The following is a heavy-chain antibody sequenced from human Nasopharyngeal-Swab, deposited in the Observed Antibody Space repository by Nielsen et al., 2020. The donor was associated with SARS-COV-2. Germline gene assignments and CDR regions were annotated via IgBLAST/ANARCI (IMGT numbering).Heavy chain of an antibody. CDR3: ARKRGEQWLSQFDY. V-gene: IGHV1-18*01. CDR2: SSAYNSNT. Sequence: ASVKVSCKASGYTSINYGITWVRQAPGQGLEWMGWSSAYNSNTNYAQKFQGRVTMATDTSTNTAYMELRSLRSDDTAVYYCARKRGEQWLSQFDYWGQGTLVTVSS. D-gene: IGHD6-19*01. J-gene: IGHJ4*02. CDR1: GYTSINYG.